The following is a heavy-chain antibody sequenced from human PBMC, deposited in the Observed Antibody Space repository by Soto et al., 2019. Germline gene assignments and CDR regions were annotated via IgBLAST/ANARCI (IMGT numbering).Heavy chain of an antibody. CDR1: GFTFSSYS. CDR2: ISSSSSYI. CDR3: ARDQPGYSYGYGLGY. V-gene: IGHV3-21*01. Sequence: EVQLVESGGGLVKPGGSLRLSCAASGFTFSSYSMNWVRQAPGKGLEWVSSISSSSSYIYYADSVKGRFTISRDNAKNSLYLQMNSLRADDTAVYSCARDQPGYSYGYGLGYWGQGTLVTVSS. J-gene: IGHJ4*02. D-gene: IGHD5-18*01.